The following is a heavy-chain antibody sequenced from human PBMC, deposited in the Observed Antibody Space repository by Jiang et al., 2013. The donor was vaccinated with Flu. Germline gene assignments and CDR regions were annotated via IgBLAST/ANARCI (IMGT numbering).Heavy chain of an antibody. CDR1: GFSLSTSGVG. CDR3: AHRLACYGSGSYCWIY. V-gene: IGHV2-5*02. Sequence: KPTQTLTLTCTFSGFSLSTSGVGVGWIRQPPGKALEWLALIYWDDDKRYSPSLKSRLTITKDTSKNQVVLTMTNTDPVDTATYYCAHRLACYGSGSYCWIYWGQGTLVTVSS. CDR2: IYWDDDK. D-gene: IGHD3-10*01. J-gene: IGHJ4*02.